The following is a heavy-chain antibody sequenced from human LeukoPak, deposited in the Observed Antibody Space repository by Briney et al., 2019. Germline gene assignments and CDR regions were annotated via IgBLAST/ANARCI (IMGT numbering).Heavy chain of an antibody. J-gene: IGHJ5*02. CDR2: IKQDGILK. CDR3: ARLGGETTRFDL. V-gene: IGHV3-7*01. CDR1: GFTFRNYW. Sequence: GESLKISCAASGFTFRNYWMSWVRQAPGRGLDWVATIKQDGILKHYVDSVKGRFTISRDNAANSLYLHMDNLRVEDTAVYYCARLGGETTRFDLWGQGALVTVSS. D-gene: IGHD3-16*01.